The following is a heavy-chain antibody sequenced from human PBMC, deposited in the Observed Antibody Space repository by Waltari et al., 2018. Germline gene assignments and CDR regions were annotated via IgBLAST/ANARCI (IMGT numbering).Heavy chain of an antibody. J-gene: IGHJ6*02. V-gene: IGHV1-2*02. D-gene: IGHD3-10*01. CDR2: INPNSGGT. Sequence: QVQLVQSGAEVKKPGASVKVSCKASGYTFTGYYMHWVRQAPGQGLEWMGWINPNSGGTNYAQKFQGRVTMTRDTSISTAYMGVSRLRSDDTAVYYCARGNYGSGSRMGYGMDVWGQGTTVTVSS. CDR1: GYTFTGYY. CDR3: ARGNYGSGSRMGYGMDV.